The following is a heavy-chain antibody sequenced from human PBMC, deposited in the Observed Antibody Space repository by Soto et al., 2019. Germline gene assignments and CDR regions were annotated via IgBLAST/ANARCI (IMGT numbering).Heavy chain of an antibody. J-gene: IGHJ6*02. Sequence: QVQLVQSGAEVKKPGSSVKVSCKASGGTFSSYAISWVRQAPGQGLEWMGGIIPIFGTANYAQKFKGRVTITADKSTSTAYMELSSLRSEDTAVYYCARGYCSGGSCYSYYYYGMDVWGQGTTVTVSS. CDR1: GGTFSSYA. CDR2: IIPIFGTA. D-gene: IGHD2-15*01. CDR3: ARGYCSGGSCYSYYYYGMDV. V-gene: IGHV1-69*06.